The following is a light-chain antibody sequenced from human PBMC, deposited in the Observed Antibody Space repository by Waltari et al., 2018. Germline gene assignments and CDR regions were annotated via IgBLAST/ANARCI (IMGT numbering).Light chain of an antibody. J-gene: IGKJ2*03. CDR3: QQRSDRPPLS. Sequence: DIVLTQSPATLSLSPGERATRSCRASQTVGSYLAWYPRKPGQAPRLLIYDASNRATGISARFSGSGSGTDFTLTISSLEPGDSAVYYCQQRSDRPPLSFGQGTKLEIK. V-gene: IGKV3-11*01. CDR2: DAS. CDR1: QTVGSY.